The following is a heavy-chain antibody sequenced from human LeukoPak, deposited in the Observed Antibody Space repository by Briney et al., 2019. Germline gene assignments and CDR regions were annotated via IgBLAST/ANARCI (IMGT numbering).Heavy chain of an antibody. CDR2: IRYDGSNK. Sequence: PGGSLRLSCAASGFTFSSYGMHWVRQAPGKGLEWVAFIRYDGSNKYYADSVKGRFTISRDNSKNTLYLQMNSLRAEDTAVYYCAKVPWFGESPYYYYGMDVWGQGTTVTVSS. CDR3: AKVPWFGESPYYYYGMDV. D-gene: IGHD3-10*01. CDR1: GFTFSSYG. V-gene: IGHV3-30*02. J-gene: IGHJ6*02.